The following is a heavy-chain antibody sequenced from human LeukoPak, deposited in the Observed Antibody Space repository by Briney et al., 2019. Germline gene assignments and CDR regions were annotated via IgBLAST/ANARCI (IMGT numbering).Heavy chain of an antibody. D-gene: IGHD1-14*01. J-gene: IGHJ4*02. Sequence: GGSLRLSCAGSGFTFGGYGMHWFRQTPGKGLEWVAVIACDGSRAFYADSVKGRFTISRDNSKNTTFVQMDDLRAEDTAVYYCTRYNNDHFDYWGQGTLVTVSS. CDR3: TRYNNDHFDY. CDR2: IACDGSRA. V-gene: IGHV3-33*01. CDR1: GFTFGGYG.